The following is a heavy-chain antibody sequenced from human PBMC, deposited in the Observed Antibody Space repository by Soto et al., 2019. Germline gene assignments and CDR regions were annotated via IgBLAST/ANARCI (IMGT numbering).Heavy chain of an antibody. CDR3: ARGSSYYDSSGYYQGGY. D-gene: IGHD3-22*01. J-gene: IGHJ4*02. CDR2: MNPNSGNT. Sequence: ASVKVSCKASGGTFTSYDINWVRQATGQGLEWMGWMNPNSGNTGYAQKFQGRVTMTRNTSISTAYMELSSLRSEDTAVYYCARGSSYYDSSGYYQGGYWGQGTLVTVSS. CDR1: GGTFTSYD. V-gene: IGHV1-8*01.